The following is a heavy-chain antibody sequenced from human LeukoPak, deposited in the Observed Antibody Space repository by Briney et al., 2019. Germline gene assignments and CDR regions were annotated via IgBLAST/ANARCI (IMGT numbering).Heavy chain of an antibody. Sequence: PSETLSLTCTVSGGSISSSPYYWGWIRQPPGKGLEWIGSIYYSGTTHYSPSLKSRVTISVDTSKKQFSLKLSSVTAADTAVYYCARRYDFWSGYPPPLDYWGQGTLVTVSS. CDR3: ARRYDFWSGYPPPLDY. CDR2: IYYSGTT. CDR1: GGSISSSPYY. V-gene: IGHV4-39*07. D-gene: IGHD3-3*01. J-gene: IGHJ4*02.